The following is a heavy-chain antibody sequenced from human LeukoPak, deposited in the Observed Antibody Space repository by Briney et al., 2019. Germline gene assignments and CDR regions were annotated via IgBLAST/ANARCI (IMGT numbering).Heavy chain of an antibody. CDR3: ASASTYSRSWEGGFDY. Sequence: SETLSLTCTVSGASISNFYWNWIRQPPGKGLEWIGYIYYSGISNYNPSLKSRVTISVDTSRNQFSLKLTSVTAADTAVYYCASASTYSRSWEGGFDYWGPGTLVTVSS. V-gene: IGHV4-59*01. D-gene: IGHD6-13*01. CDR1: GASISNFY. CDR2: IYYSGIS. J-gene: IGHJ4*02.